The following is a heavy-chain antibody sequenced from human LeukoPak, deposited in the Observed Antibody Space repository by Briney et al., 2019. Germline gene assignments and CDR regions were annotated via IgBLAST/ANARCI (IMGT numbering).Heavy chain of an antibody. CDR3: TRVNLRGSQYNWFDP. CDR1: GGTFRSHI. D-gene: IGHD1-26*01. J-gene: IGHJ5*02. V-gene: IGHV1-69*08. CDR2: ITPIIDSA. Sequence: ASVKVSCKTFGGTFRSHIFSWVRQAPGQGLEWMGKITPIIDSAKYSQKFRDRLTITGDSSTGTAYMELSSLTPEDTALYFCTRVNLRGSQYNWFDPWGQGTLVLVSS.